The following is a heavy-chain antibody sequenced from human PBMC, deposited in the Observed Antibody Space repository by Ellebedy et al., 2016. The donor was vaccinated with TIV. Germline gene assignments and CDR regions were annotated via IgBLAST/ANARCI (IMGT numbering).Heavy chain of an antibody. D-gene: IGHD3-16*01. CDR3: SGDLGGFPFDS. V-gene: IGHV4-38-2*02. Sequence: MPSETLSLTCTVSGYSISSGYYWGWIRQSPGKGLEWLGSIFHSGSTYYNPSLKSRVTISVDMSKNQFSLNLRSVTAADTAVYYCSGDLGGFPFDSWGQGTLVTVSS. CDR2: IFHSGST. CDR1: GYSISSGYY. J-gene: IGHJ4*02.